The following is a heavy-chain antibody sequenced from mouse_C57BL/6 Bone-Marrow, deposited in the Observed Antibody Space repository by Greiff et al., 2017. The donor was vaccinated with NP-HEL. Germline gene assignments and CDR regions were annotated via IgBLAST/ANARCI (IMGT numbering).Heavy chain of an antibody. D-gene: IGHD2-10*02. CDR3: ARDQYGNYGFGY. CDR1: GFSITSGYF. Sequence: DVLLQESGPGLVQPSQSLSLSCSVTGFSITSGYFWFLLRQFPGNLLVLMCFISYYCSNNYHPSLKNRFSITRDTSKNQFFLKLNSVTTEETATYYGARDQYGNYGFGYWGQGTTRTVSS. J-gene: IGHJ2*01. V-gene: IGHV3-6*01. CDR2: ISYYCSN.